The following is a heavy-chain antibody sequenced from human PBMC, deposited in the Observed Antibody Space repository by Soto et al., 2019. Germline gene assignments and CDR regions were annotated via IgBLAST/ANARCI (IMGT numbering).Heavy chain of an antibody. V-gene: IGHV3-64*01. D-gene: IGHD6-13*01. J-gene: IGHJ4*02. CDR1: GFTFSSYA. CDR3: ARQSYSSYYFDY. Sequence: EVQLVESEGGLVQPGGSLRLSCAASGFTFSSYAMHWVRQAPGKGLEYVSAISSNGGSTYYANSVKGRFTISRDNSKNTLYLQMGSLRAEDMAVYYCARQSYSSYYFDYWGQGTLVTVSS. CDR2: ISSNGGST.